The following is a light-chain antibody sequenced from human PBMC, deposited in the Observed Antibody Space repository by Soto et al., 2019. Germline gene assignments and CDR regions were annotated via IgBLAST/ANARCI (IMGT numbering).Light chain of an antibody. CDR2: DVS. CDR3: SSYTSSSTPYV. V-gene: IGLV2-14*01. Sequence: QSALNQPASVSGSPGQSITISCTGTRSDVGGYNYVSWYQQHPGKAPKLMIYDVSSRASGVSNRFSGAKSGNTASLTISGLQTEDEADYYCSSYTSSSTPYVFGTGTKVTVL. CDR1: RSDVGGYNY. J-gene: IGLJ1*01.